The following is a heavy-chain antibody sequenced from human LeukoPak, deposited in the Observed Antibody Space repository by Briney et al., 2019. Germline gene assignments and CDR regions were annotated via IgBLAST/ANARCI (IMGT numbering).Heavy chain of an antibody. CDR3: AKDLLGPRTDYGELLEY. D-gene: IGHD4-17*01. CDR1: GFTFSSYG. Sequence: GGSLRLSCAASGFTFSSYGMHWVRQAPGKGLEWVAFIRYDGSNKYYADSVKGRFTISRDNSKNTLYLQMNSLRAEDTAVYYCAKDLLGPRTDYGELLEYWGQGTLVTVSS. J-gene: IGHJ4*02. CDR2: IRYDGSNK. V-gene: IGHV3-30*02.